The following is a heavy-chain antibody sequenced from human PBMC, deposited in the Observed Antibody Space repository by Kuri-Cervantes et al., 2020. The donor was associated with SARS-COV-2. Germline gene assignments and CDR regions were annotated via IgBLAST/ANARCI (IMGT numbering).Heavy chain of an antibody. CDR1: GGTCNRHG. CDR2: IIPIFGTA. V-gene: IGHV1-69*13. Sequence: SVKVSCKASGGTCNRHGDRWARQAPGQGLEWMGGIIPIFGTANYAQKFQGRVTITADESTSTAYMELSSLRSEDTAVYYCARGYSSGLRPYDAFDIWGQGTMVTVSS. D-gene: IGHD6-19*01. CDR3: ARGYSSGLRPYDAFDI. J-gene: IGHJ3*02.